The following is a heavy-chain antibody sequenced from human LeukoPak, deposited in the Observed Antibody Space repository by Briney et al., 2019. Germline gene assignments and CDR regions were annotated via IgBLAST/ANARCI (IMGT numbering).Heavy chain of an antibody. CDR2: ISGNGDAT. V-gene: IGHV3-23*01. CDR1: GFIFRSYT. CDR3: ATEQPPSTVTTWLFDY. D-gene: IGHD4-17*01. Sequence: GGSLRLSCAASGFIFRSYTMSWVRQAPGKGLQWVATISGNGDATYYADSVKGRFTISRDNSESTLHLQMNSLRSEDTAVYYCATEQPPSTVTTWLFDYWGQGTLVTVSS. J-gene: IGHJ4*02.